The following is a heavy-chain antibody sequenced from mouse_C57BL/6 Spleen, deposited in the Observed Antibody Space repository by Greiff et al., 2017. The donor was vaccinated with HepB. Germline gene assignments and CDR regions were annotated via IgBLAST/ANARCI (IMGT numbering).Heavy chain of an antibody. V-gene: IGHV1-53*01. CDR2: INPSNGGT. D-gene: IGHD1-1*01. CDR3: ARGSSYRYWYFDV. Sequence: VKLQQPGTELVKPGASVKLSCKASGYTFTSYWMHWVKQRPGQGLEWIGNINPSNGGTNYNEKFKSKATLTVDKSSSTAYMQLSSLTSEDSAVYYCARGSSYRYWYFDVWGTGTTVTVSS. J-gene: IGHJ1*03. CDR1: GYTFTSYW.